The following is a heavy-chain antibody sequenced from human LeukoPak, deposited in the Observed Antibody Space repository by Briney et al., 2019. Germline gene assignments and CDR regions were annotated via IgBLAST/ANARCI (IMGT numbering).Heavy chain of an antibody. CDR1: GGSFSGYY. CDR3: ARGKGITIFGVPRYFDY. Sequence: SETLSLTCAVYGGSFSGYYWSWIPQPPGKGLEWIGEINHSGSTNYNPPLKSRVTISVDTSKNQFSLKLISVTAADTAVYYCARGKGITIFGVPRYFDYWGQGTLVTVSS. V-gene: IGHV4-34*01. CDR2: INHSGST. D-gene: IGHD3-3*01. J-gene: IGHJ4*02.